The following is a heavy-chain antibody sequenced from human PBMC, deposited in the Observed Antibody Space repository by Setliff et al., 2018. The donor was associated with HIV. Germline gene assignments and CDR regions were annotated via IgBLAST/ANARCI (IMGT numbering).Heavy chain of an antibody. V-gene: IGHV4-4*07. Sequence: SETLSLTCAVSGDSVSGYYWSWIRQPAGRGLEWIGRVHNSAGSNYNPSLKSRVTMSVDTAKNQLSLKLTAVSAADTAVYHCARDRIEVLADSPHDVFDIWGRGIMVTVSS. D-gene: IGHD3-22*01. CDR2: VHNSAGS. CDR3: ARDRIEVLADSPHDVFDI. J-gene: IGHJ3*02. CDR1: GDSVSGYY.